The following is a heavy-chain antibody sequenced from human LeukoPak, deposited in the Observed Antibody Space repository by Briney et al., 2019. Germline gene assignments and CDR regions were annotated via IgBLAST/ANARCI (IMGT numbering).Heavy chain of an antibody. CDR2: IHYSGST. J-gene: IGHJ4*02. CDR3: ARGREKYYGSGSYGY. V-gene: IGHV4-59*01. Sequence: SGTLSLTCTVSGGSINSYYWTWIRQPPGKGLEWIGYIHYSGSTNYNPSLKSRVTISVDTSKNQFSLNLSSVTAADTAVYYCARGREKYYGSGSYGYWGQGILVTVSS. CDR1: GGSINSYY. D-gene: IGHD3-10*01.